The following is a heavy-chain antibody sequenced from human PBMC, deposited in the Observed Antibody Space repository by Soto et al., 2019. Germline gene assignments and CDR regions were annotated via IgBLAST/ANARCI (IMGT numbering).Heavy chain of an antibody. J-gene: IGHJ6*02. Sequence: PGGSLRLSCAASGFSFSDYSMNWVRQAPGKGLEWVSAIRGIGGSTYYADSVKGRFTISRDNSKNTLYLQMNSLRAEDTAVYYCAKDGPLHYGMDVWGQGTTVTVSS. CDR1: GFSFSDYS. D-gene: IGHD3-16*02. CDR3: AKDGPLHYGMDV. V-gene: IGHV3-23*01. CDR2: IRGIGGST.